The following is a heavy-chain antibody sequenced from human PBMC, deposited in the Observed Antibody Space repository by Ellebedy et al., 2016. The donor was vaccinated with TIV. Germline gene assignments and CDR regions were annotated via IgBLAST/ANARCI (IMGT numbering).Heavy chain of an antibody. V-gene: IGHV3-53*01. J-gene: IGHJ4*02. CDR1: GFTVSNNY. Sequence: GESLKISCAASGFTVSNNYLSWVRQAPGKGLEWVSVIYSGGRPYYEDSVKGRFTLSRDNSKNTVYIQMNSLRADDTAVYYCARGVLSGYWGQGTLVTVSS. D-gene: IGHD2/OR15-2a*01. CDR3: ARGVLSGY. CDR2: IYSGGRP.